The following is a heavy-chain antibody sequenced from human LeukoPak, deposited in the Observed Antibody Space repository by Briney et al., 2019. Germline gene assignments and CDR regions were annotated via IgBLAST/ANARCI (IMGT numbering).Heavy chain of an antibody. CDR2: INHSGST. V-gene: IGHV4-34*01. D-gene: IGHD3-10*01. CDR3: ARGSGTMVRGVTFRLRPDFDY. CDR1: FGSISSTNYY. Sequence: PSETLSLTCSVSFGSISSTNYYWSWIRQPPGKGLEWIGEINHSGSTNYNPSLKSRVTISVDTSKNQFSLKLSSVTAADTAVYYCARGSGTMVRGVTFRLRPDFDYWGQGTLVTVSS. J-gene: IGHJ4*02.